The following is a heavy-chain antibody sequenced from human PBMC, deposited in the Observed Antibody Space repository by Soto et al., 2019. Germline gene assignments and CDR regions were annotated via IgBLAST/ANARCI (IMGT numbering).Heavy chain of an antibody. J-gene: IGHJ6*02. CDR3: AKEWANNTVIGRATYQYYHEMNV. CDR2: INPSSGTT. CDR1: GYSFTTYY. D-gene: IGHD2-21*01. V-gene: IGHV1-46*01. Sequence: QVQLVQSGAEVKKPGASVKVSCKASGYSFTTYYIQWVRHAPGHGPEWLGIINPSSGTTRYAQNFEGRVTLNRDPSTSTVYMELTCLRSDDSAIYYCAKEWANNTVIGRATYQYYHEMNVWGQGTTVTVSS.